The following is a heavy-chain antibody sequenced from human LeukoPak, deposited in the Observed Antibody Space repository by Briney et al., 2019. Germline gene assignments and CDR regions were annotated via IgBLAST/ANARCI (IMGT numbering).Heavy chain of an antibody. J-gene: IGHJ4*02. CDR2: IRYDGRNK. Sequence: DPGGSLRLSCAASGFTFSYYGMHWVRQAPGKGLEWVAFIRYDGRNKYYADSVKGRLTISRDNSKNTLYLQMNSLRAEDTAVYYCARAPTVLVGYCSSASCQADYWGQGTLVTVSS. D-gene: IGHD2-2*01. CDR3: ARAPTVLVGYCSSASCQADY. V-gene: IGHV3-30*02. CDR1: GFTFSYYG.